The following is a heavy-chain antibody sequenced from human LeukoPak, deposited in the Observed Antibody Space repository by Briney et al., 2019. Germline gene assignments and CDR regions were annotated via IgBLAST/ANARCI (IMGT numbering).Heavy chain of an antibody. Sequence: PGRSLRLSCAASGFTFSSYAFHWVRRAPGKGLEWVSLIWYDGSNKYYADSVKGRFTASRDNAQNSLYLQMNSLRVEDTAVYYCARHPNSNWDYWGQGTLVTVSS. V-gene: IGHV3-33*01. CDR3: ARHPNSNWDY. CDR1: GFTFSSYA. J-gene: IGHJ4*02. D-gene: IGHD6-13*01. CDR2: IWYDGSNK.